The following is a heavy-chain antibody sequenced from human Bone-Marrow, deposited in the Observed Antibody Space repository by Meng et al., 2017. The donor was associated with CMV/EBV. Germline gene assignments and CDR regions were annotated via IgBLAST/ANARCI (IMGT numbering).Heavy chain of an antibody. V-gene: IGHV1-2*02. CDR3: ARDGREGIQLWSPEGYNEFDP. J-gene: IGHJ5*02. CDR2: INPNSGGT. CDR1: GYTFTGYY. Sequence: ASVKVSCKASGYTFTGYYMHWVRQAPGQGLEWMGWINPNSGGTNYAQKFQGRVTMTRDTSISTAYMELSRLRSDDTAVYYCARDGREGIQLWSPEGYNEFDPWGQGTLVTVSS. D-gene: IGHD5-18*01.